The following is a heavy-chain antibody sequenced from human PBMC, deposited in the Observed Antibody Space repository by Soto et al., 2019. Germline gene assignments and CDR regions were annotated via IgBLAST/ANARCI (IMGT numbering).Heavy chain of an antibody. CDR3: ARLGDSGDILTGYYYYFDY. V-gene: IGHV4-39*01. J-gene: IGHJ4*02. CDR1: GGSIRSSSHY. CDR2: IYYSGST. D-gene: IGHD3-9*01. Sequence: PSETLSLTCTVSGGSIRSSSHYWGWIRQPPGKGLEWIGSIYYSGSTYYNPSLKSRVTISVDTSKNQFSLKLSSVTAADTAVYYCARLGDSGDILTGYYYYFDYWGQGTLVTVSS.